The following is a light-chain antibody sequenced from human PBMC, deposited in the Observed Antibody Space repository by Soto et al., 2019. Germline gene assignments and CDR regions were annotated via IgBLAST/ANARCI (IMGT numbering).Light chain of an antibody. V-gene: IGLV2-14*03. CDR3: SSSASGTSLVV. Sequence: QSALTQPASVSGSPGQSVTISCTGTTYDIGAYNYVSWYQQRPGKAPKLLIFDVNDRPSGISNRFFGSKSGSTASLTISGLQADDEADYYCSSSASGTSLVVFGGGTKLTVL. CDR1: TYDIGAYNY. CDR2: DVN. J-gene: IGLJ3*02.